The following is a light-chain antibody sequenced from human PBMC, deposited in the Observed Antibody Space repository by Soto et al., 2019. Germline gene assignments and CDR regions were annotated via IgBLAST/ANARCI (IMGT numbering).Light chain of an antibody. J-gene: IGKJ1*01. CDR2: EAS. CDR1: QRISSW. CDR3: QQYNTYPWT. V-gene: IGKV1-5*03. Sequence: DIQMTQSPSILSASVGDRVTITCRARQRISSWLAWYQQKPGKAPKLLIFEASTLESWVPSRFSGSGSGTKFTLSISGLLPDDFATYYCQQYNTYPWTFGQGTKVEIK.